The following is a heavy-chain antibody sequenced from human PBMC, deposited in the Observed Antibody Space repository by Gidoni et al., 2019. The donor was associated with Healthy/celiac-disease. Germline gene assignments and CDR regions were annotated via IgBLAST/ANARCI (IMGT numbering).Heavy chain of an antibody. CDR1: GGSFSGYY. CDR3: ARGAKAAAIDY. Sequence: QVQLQQWGAGLLKPSETLPLPCAAHGGSFSGYYWSWIRQPPGKGLEWIGEINHSGTTNYNPPLKSRVTISVDTSKNQFSLRLSSVTAADTAVYYCARGAKAAAIDYWGQGTLVTVSS. V-gene: IGHV4-34*01. J-gene: IGHJ4*02. CDR2: INHSGTT. D-gene: IGHD6-13*01.